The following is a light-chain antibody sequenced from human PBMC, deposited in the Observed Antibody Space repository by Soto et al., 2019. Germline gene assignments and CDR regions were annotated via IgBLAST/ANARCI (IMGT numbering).Light chain of an antibody. Sequence: EMVVTQSPATLSVSPGERATLSCRASQDVSSNLAWYQQKPGQAPRLLIYGASTRATGTPARFSGSGSGTEFTLTISSLQSEDYAVYFFQQYIRWPLTFGGGTKVEIK. CDR2: GAS. V-gene: IGKV3-15*01. CDR3: QQYIRWPLT. J-gene: IGKJ4*01. CDR1: QDVSSN.